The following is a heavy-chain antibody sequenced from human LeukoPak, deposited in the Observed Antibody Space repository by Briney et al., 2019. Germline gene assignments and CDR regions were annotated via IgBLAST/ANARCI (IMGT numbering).Heavy chain of an antibody. CDR2: TSGDNVNT. Sequence: ASVRVSCKASGYTFINYGISWVRQARGQGLEWMGWTSGDNVNTYYAQKFLGRVIMTTDISTTTAYMELRSLRPDDTAVYYCVRDWEWKAARNLFDPWGQGTRVTVSS. V-gene: IGHV1-18*01. J-gene: IGHJ5*02. CDR3: VRDWEWKAARNLFDP. D-gene: IGHD6-6*01. CDR1: GYTFINYG.